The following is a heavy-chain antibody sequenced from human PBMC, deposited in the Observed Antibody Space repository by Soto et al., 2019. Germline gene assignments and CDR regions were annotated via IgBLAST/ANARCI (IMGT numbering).Heavy chain of an antibody. CDR1: VCALASYW. CDR2: INSDGSST. Sequence: GSLLPSRADSVCALASYWMLWVRQAPGKGLVWVSRINSDGSSTSYADSVKGRFTISRDNDKNKLYLQMNSLRAEDTAVYYCARDGYNNYWGQGTLVTVSS. D-gene: IGHD1-1*01. J-gene: IGHJ4*02. V-gene: IGHV3-74*01. CDR3: ARDGYNNY.